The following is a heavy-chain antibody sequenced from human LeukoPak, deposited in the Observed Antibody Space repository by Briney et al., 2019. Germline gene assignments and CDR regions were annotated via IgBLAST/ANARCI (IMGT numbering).Heavy chain of an antibody. CDR1: GASISSYY. V-gene: IGHV4-59*01. J-gene: IGHJ2*01. CDR3: ARDKALRNWYFDL. Sequence: SETLSLTCTVSGASISSYYWGWIRQPPGKGLEWIGYILNTGSANYNPSLKSRVTISIDTPKNQFSLKLTSVTAADTAVYYCARDKALRNWYFDLWGRGTLATVSS. CDR2: ILNTGSA.